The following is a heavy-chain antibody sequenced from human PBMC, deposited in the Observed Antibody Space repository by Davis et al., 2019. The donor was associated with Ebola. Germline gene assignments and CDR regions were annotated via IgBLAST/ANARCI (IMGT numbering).Heavy chain of an antibody. V-gene: IGHV1-2*02. J-gene: IGHJ4*02. CDR3: ARATRWLQLGDFDY. Sequence: AALVKVSCKASGYTFTGYYMHWVRQAPGQGLEWMGWINPNSGGTNYAQKFQGRVTMTRDTSISTAYMELSRLRSDDTAVYYCARATRWLQLGDFDYWGQGTLVTVSS. CDR2: INPNSGGT. CDR1: GYTFTGYY. D-gene: IGHD5-24*01.